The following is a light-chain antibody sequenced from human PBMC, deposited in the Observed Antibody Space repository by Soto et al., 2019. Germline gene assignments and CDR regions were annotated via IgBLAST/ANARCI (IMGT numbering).Light chain of an antibody. V-gene: IGKV3-15*01. CDR2: DTS. CDR1: QSVSSN. J-gene: IGKJ2*01. CDR3: QQYNNWPLT. Sequence: IVMTQSPGTLSVSPGESATLSCRASQSVSSNLAWYQQQPGQAPRLLIYDTSTRATGVPARFSGSGSGTEFNLTISSLQSEDFAVYYCQQYNNWPLTFGQGTKLEIK.